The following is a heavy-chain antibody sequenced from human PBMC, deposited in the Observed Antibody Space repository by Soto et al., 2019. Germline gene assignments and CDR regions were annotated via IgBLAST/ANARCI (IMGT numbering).Heavy chain of an antibody. Sequence: ASVKVSCKASGYTFTSYGISWVRQAPGQGLEWMGWISAYNGNTNYAQKLQGRVTMTTDTSTSTAYMELRSLRSDDTAVYYCARDPYYDSSGYYAYWGQGTLVTVSS. CDR3: ARDPYYDSSGYYAY. J-gene: IGHJ4*02. CDR2: ISAYNGNT. D-gene: IGHD3-22*01. CDR1: GYTFTSYG. V-gene: IGHV1-18*04.